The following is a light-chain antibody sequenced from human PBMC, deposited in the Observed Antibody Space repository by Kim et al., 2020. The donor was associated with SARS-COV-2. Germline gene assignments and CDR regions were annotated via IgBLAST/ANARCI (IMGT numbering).Light chain of an antibody. CDR1: QSVNSGY. J-gene: IGKJ1*01. CDR2: GAS. Sequence: PGERATLSCRASQSVNSGYLAWYQQKPGQAPRLLIYGASRRATGIPDRFSGSGSGTDFTLIISRLEPEDFAVYYCQQYGSWTFGQGTKVDIK. V-gene: IGKV3-20*01. CDR3: QQYGSWT.